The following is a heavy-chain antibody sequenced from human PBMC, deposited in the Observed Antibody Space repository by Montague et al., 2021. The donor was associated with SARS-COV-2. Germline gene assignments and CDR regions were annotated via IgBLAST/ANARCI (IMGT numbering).Heavy chain of an antibody. D-gene: IGHD3-10*01. CDR1: GVTVSSHSYY. J-gene: IGHJ4*02. CDR2: ISNTGST. CDR3: ARVFDVYGSSSYIFRN. V-gene: IGHV4-61*01. Sequence: SETLSLTCSVSGVTVSSHSYYWSWTRQPPGKGLEWIGYISNTGSTSYKTSLKSRVTISLDTSKNEFSLQMTSVTAADTAVYHCARVFDVYGSSSYIFRNWGQGTLVTVSS.